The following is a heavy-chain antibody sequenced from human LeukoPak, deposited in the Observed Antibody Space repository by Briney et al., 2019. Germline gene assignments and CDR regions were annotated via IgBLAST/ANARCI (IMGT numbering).Heavy chain of an antibody. D-gene: IGHD1-26*01. V-gene: IGHV1-18*01. CDR1: GYTFTSYG. Sequence: GASVKVSCKASGYTFTSYGISWVRQDPGQGLEWVGCISANNGDTDYAQKFQARVTMTTDTSTSTAYMELRSLRSDDTAVYYCARESHVSREDSWGQGTLVTVSS. J-gene: IGHJ4*02. CDR2: ISANNGDT. CDR3: ARESHVSREDS.